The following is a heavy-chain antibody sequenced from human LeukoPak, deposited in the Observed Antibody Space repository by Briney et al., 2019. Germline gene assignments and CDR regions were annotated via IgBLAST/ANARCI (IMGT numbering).Heavy chain of an antibody. V-gene: IGHV4-59*01. D-gene: IGHD1-26*01. CDR1: GGSISRYY. CDR3: ASGSYSFYYFDY. Sequence: SETLSLTCTVSGGSISRYYWSWIRQPPGKGLAWIGYIYYSGSNIYNPSLKSRGTISLDTSKNQFSLKLSSVTAADTAVYYCASGSYSFYYFDYWGQGTLVTVSS. CDR2: IYYSGSN. J-gene: IGHJ4*02.